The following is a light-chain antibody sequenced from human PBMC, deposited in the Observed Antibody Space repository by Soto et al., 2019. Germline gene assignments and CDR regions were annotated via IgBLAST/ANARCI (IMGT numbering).Light chain of an antibody. Sequence: VLTQPASVSGSPGQSITISCTGTSSDVGGYKYVSWYQQHPGKGPKLMIYEVSNRPSGVSDRFSGSKSGNTASLTISGLQAEDESDYYCISYTSSNTYVFGTGTKVTVL. CDR2: EVS. V-gene: IGLV2-14*01. J-gene: IGLJ1*01. CDR1: SSDVGGYKY. CDR3: ISYTSSNTYV.